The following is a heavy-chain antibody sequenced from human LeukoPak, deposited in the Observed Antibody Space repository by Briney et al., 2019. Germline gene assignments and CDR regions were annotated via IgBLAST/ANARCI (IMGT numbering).Heavy chain of an antibody. CDR2: IQQHGSET. J-gene: IGHJ1*01. Sequence: GGSLRLSCAASGFTFSSYSMSWVRQAPGKGLEWVANIQQHGSETYYGDSVKGRFTISRDNAKNSLYLQMNSLRAEDTAVYYCATYSSSNGREFQYWGQGTLVTVSS. V-gene: IGHV3-7*01. D-gene: IGHD2-2*01. CDR3: ATYSSSNGREFQY. CDR1: GFTFSSYS.